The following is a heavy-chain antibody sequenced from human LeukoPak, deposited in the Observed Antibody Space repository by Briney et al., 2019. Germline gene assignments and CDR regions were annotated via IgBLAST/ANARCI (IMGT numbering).Heavy chain of an antibody. Sequence: PGGSLRLSCAASGFTFSSYAMSWVRQAPGKGLEWVSAISGSGGSTYYADSVKGRFTISRDNSKNTLYLQMNSLRAEDTAVYYCAKDEGTYYDFWSGYSPYFDYWGQGTLVTVSS. J-gene: IGHJ4*02. D-gene: IGHD3-3*01. CDR2: ISGSGGST. CDR1: GFTFSSYA. V-gene: IGHV3-23*01. CDR3: AKDEGTYYDFWSGYSPYFDY.